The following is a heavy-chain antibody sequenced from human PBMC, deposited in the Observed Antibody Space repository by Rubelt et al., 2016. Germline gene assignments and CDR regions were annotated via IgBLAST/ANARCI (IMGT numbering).Heavy chain of an antibody. D-gene: IGHD1-26*01. CDR2: IKEDGSQK. CDR1: GFRFSGAW. J-gene: IGHJ4*02. CDR3: ARDAPYSGSDHQFDH. V-gene: IGHV3-7*01. Sequence: EVQLVESGGGLVQPGGSLKLSCVASGFRFSGAWMCWVRQVPGKGLEWVANIKEDGSQKNYVDSVRGRFTISSDNAKNSLYLRMYSLRVEDTAVYYCARDAPYSGSDHQFDHWGQGTLVTVSS.